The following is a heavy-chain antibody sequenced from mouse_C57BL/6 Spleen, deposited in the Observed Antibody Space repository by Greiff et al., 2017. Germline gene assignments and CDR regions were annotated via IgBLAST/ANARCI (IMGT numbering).Heavy chain of an antibody. V-gene: IGHV5-4*01. CDR1: GFTFSSYA. D-gene: IGHD1-1*01. Sequence: EVQLKESGGGLVKPGGSLKLYCAASGFTFSSYAMSWVRQTPEKRLEWVATISDGGSYTYYPDNVKGRFTISRDNAKNNLYLQMSHLKSEDTAMYYCAREDYGSSYYFDYWGQGTTLTVSS. CDR2: ISDGGSYT. CDR3: AREDYGSSYYFDY. J-gene: IGHJ2*01.